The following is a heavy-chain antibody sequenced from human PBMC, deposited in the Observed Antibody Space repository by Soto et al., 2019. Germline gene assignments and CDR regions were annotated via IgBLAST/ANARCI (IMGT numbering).Heavy chain of an antibody. J-gene: IGHJ4*02. CDR1: GGPITNY. Sequence: PSETLSLTCTVSGGPITNYWSWIRQHPGKGLEWIGYIYDSGSTYYNPSLKSRVTMSLDTPKNQFSLKLSSVTAADTAVYYCAREPLTWGQGTLVTVSS. CDR2: IYDSGST. V-gene: IGHV4-31*03. CDR3: AREPLT.